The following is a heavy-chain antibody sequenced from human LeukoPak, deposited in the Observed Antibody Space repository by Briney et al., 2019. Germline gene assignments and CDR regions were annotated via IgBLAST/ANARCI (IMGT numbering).Heavy chain of an antibody. D-gene: IGHD3-9*01. V-gene: IGHV3-23*01. Sequence: GGSLRLSCAASGFTFSSYGMSWVRQAPGKGLEWVSGISGSGTTTYYADSVKGRFTISRDNSKNTLFLQMNSLRAEDTAVYYCAKLTYYDILTGKYLVFDYWGQGTLVTVSS. J-gene: IGHJ4*02. CDR2: ISGSGTTT. CDR1: GFTFSSYG. CDR3: AKLTYYDILTGKYLVFDY.